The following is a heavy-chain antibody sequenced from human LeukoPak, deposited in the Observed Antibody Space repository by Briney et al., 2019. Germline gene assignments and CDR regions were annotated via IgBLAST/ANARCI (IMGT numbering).Heavy chain of an antibody. CDR2: IYHSGST. Sequence: SGTLSLTCAVSGGSISSSNWWSWVRQPPGKGLEWIGEIYHSGSTNYNPSLNSRVTISVDKSKNQFSLKLSSVTAADTAVHYCAREGGRVYFDYWGQGTLVTVSS. J-gene: IGHJ4*02. D-gene: IGHD6-25*01. CDR3: AREGGRVYFDY. V-gene: IGHV4-4*02. CDR1: GGSISSSNW.